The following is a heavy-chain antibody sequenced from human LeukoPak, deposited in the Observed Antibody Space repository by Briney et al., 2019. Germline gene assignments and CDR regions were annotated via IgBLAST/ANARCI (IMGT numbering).Heavy chain of an antibody. CDR3: AKDKEEWLSGFDY. V-gene: IGHV3-9*01. D-gene: IGHD3-3*01. CDR2: ISWNSGSI. Sequence: GRSLGLSCAASGFTFDDYAMHWVRQAPGKGLEWVSGISWNSGSIGYADSVKGRFTISRDNAKNSLYLQMNSLRAEDTALYYCAKDKEEWLSGFDYWGQGTLVTVSS. CDR1: GFTFDDYA. J-gene: IGHJ4*02.